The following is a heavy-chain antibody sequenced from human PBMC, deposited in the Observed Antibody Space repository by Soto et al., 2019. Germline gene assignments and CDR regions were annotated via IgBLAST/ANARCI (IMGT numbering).Heavy chain of an antibody. Sequence: ASVKVSCKVSGYSFSELSMHWVRQAPGKGLEWMGGFDPEEGETIYPQKFQGKVTVTEDTSTDTAYMELSSLRSEDTAVYYCAAGVAGTEFDYWGQGTLVTVSS. J-gene: IGHJ4*02. D-gene: IGHD6-13*01. V-gene: IGHV1-24*01. CDR3: AAGVAGTEFDY. CDR1: GYSFSELS. CDR2: FDPEEGET.